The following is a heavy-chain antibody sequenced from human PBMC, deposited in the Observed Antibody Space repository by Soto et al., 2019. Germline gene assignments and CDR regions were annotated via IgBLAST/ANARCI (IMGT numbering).Heavy chain of an antibody. CDR1: GFPCSNRW. CDR2: MNSDGSTT. CDR3: ATAEVDY. V-gene: IGHV3-74*01. Sequence: GSLRLSRAVSGFPCSNRWMHWVRQAPGKGLEWVSRMNSDGSTTDYADSVKGRFTVSRDNAKNTLYLQMNSLRAEDTAVYYCATAEVDYWGPGTLVTVSS. J-gene: IGHJ4*02.